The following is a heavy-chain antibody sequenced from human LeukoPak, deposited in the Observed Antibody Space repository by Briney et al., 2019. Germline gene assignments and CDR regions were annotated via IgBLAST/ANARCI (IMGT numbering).Heavy chain of an antibody. Sequence: SETPSLTCTVSGGSISSYYWSWIRQPAGKGLEWIGRIYTSGSTNYNPSLKSRVTMSVDTSKNQFSLKLSSVTAADTAVYYCARGRYYYDSSGYYYYFDYWGQGTLVTVSS. D-gene: IGHD3-22*01. CDR3: ARGRYYYDSSGYYYYFDY. CDR2: IYTSGST. V-gene: IGHV4-4*07. J-gene: IGHJ4*02. CDR1: GGSISSYY.